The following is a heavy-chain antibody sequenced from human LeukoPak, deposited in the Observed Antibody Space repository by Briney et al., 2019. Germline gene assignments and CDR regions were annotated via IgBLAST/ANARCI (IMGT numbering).Heavy chain of an antibody. D-gene: IGHD6-13*01. V-gene: IGHV4-59*01. J-gene: IGHJ5*02. Sequence: SETLSLTCTVSGGSISSYYWSWIRQPPGKGLEWIGYIYYSGSTNYNPSLKSRVTISVDTSKNQFSLKLSSVTAADTAVYHCARRATSWYESWFDPWGQGTLVTVSS. CDR2: IYYSGST. CDR1: GGSISSYY. CDR3: ARRATSWYESWFDP.